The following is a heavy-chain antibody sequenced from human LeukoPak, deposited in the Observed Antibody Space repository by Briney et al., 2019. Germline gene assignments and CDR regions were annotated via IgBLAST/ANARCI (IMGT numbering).Heavy chain of an antibody. CDR3: ARFGVGATEGYYYYGMDV. V-gene: IGHV3-20*04. J-gene: IGHJ6*02. CDR1: GLTFDDYG. D-gene: IGHD1-26*01. Sequence: GGSLRLSCAASGLTFDDYGMSWVRQAPGKGLEWVSGINWNGGSTGYADSVKGRFTISRDNAKNSLYLQMNSLRAEDTALYYCARFGVGATEGYYYYGMDVWGQGTTVTVSS. CDR2: INWNGGST.